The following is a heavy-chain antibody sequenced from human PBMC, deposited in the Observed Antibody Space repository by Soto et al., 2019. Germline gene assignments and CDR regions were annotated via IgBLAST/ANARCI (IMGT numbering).Heavy chain of an antibody. CDR1: GYTFTSDD. J-gene: IGHJ6*02. Sequence: ASVKVSCKASGYTFTSDDINWVRQATGQGLEWMGWISAYNGNTNYAQKLQGRVTMTTDTSTSTAYMELRSLRSDDTAVYYCAREGYSGYVAAAGTDYYYYGMDVWG. D-gene: IGHD6-13*01. CDR2: ISAYNGNT. CDR3: AREGYSGYVAAAGTDYYYYGMDV. V-gene: IGHV1-18*01.